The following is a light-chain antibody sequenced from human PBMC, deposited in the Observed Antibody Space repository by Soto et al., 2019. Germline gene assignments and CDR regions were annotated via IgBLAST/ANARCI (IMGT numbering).Light chain of an antibody. CDR1: QGISSL. Sequence: DLLMTQSPSSVSASVGDRVTITCRASQGISSLLAWYQQKPGKAPNLLIHTASSLQSGVPSRFSGSGSGTDFTLTISSLQPEDFATYYCQQANSCPLTFGGGTKVEIK. V-gene: IGKV1-12*01. CDR2: TAS. J-gene: IGKJ4*01. CDR3: QQANSCPLT.